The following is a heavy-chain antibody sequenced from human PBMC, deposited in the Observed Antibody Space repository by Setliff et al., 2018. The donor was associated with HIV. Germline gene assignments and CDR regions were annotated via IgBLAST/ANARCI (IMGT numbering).Heavy chain of an antibody. CDR2: ISSSNSI. Sequence: GGSLRLSCLASGFTFTGLTFTDYNMNWVRQAPGKGLEWVSYISSSNSIYYADSVRGRFTISRDNAKSSLYLQMTSLRAEDTAVYYCMRWGLPYAIDYWGQGMLVTVS. CDR1: GFTFTGLTFTDYN. D-gene: IGHD2-21*02. CDR3: MRWGLPYAIDY. V-gene: IGHV3-48*01. J-gene: IGHJ4*02.